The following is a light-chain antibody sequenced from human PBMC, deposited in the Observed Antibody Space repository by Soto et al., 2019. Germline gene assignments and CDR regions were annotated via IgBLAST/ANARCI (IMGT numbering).Light chain of an antibody. V-gene: IGKV3-20*01. CDR2: GAS. CDR1: QSVSSSH. J-gene: IGKJ3*01. Sequence: EIVLTQSPGTLSSSPGERATLSCRASQSVSSSHLAWYQQKPGQAPRLLIYGASSRATGIPDRFSGSGSGTDFTLTISRLEPDDFATYYCQQYNSYLFGPGTKLDIK. CDR3: QQYNSYL.